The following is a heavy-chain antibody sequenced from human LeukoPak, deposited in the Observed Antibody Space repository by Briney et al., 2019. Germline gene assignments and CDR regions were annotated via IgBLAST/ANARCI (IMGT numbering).Heavy chain of an antibody. V-gene: IGHV3-74*01. CDR1: GFTFSNSW. Sequence: PGGSLTLSCAASGFTFSNSWMHWVRPGPGTGLEWVSRINSDGSITNFADSVKGRFTISRDNAKNTLYLQMNSLRAEDTGVYYCVRSYAQHLINWFDPWGQGTLVTVSS. J-gene: IGHJ5*02. CDR2: INSDGSIT. D-gene: IGHD3-16*01. CDR3: VRSYAQHLINWFDP.